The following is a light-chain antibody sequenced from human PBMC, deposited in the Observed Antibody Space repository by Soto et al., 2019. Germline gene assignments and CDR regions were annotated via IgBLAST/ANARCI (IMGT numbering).Light chain of an antibody. J-gene: IGKJ3*01. CDR1: QSVSSSY. V-gene: IGKV3-20*01. Sequence: EIVLTQSPGTLSLSPGERATLSCRASQSVSSSYLAWYQQKPGQAPRLLIYAASSRATGIPDRFSGSGSGTGFTLTISSLEPVDFAVYYCQPYGSSRPFTFGPGTKVYIK. CDR2: AAS. CDR3: QPYGSSRPFT.